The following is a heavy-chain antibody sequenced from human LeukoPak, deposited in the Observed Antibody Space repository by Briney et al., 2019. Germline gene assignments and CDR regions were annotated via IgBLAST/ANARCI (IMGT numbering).Heavy chain of an antibody. V-gene: IGHV3-13*01. Sequence: PGGSLRLSCAASGFTFSSYDMHWVRQATGKGLEWVSAIGTAGDTYYPGSVKGRFTISRENAKNSLYLQMNSLRAGDTAVYYCARAVSGWYDVGYYFDYWSQGTLVTVSS. CDR2: IGTAGDT. D-gene: IGHD6-19*01. CDR3: ARAVSGWYDVGYYFDY. J-gene: IGHJ4*02. CDR1: GFTFSSYD.